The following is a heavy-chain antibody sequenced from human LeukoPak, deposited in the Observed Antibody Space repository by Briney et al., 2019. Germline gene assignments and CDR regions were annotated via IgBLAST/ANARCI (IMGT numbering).Heavy chain of an antibody. J-gene: IGHJ4*02. Sequence: TGGSLRLSCAASGFTFSSYAMCWVRQAPGKGLEWVSGISGSGDNTYYADSVKGRFTISRDNSKNTLYVQVNSLGTEDTAAYYCAKGSYYDSSGSFYFDYWGQGTLVTVSS. CDR2: ISGSGDNT. CDR3: AKGSYYDSSGSFYFDY. V-gene: IGHV3-23*01. CDR1: GFTFSSYA. D-gene: IGHD3-22*01.